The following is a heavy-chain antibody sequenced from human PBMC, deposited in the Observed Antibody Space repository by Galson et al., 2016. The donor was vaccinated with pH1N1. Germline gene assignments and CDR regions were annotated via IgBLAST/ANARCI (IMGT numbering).Heavy chain of an antibody. D-gene: IGHD4-17*01. CDR3: AREGGVNGDYVFSY. CDR1: GYRFDNYF. Sequence: SVKVSCKASGYRFDNYFLHWVRQAPGQGVEWMGWINPNGGATNYAQKFQGRVTLTRDTSINTGFMEWRGLTSDDTAVYFCAREGGVNGDYVFSYWGQGSLVIVSS. V-gene: IGHV1-2*02. CDR2: INPNGGAT. J-gene: IGHJ4*02.